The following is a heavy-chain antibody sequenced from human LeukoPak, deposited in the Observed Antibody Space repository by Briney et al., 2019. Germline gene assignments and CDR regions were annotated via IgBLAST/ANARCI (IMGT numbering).Heavy chain of an antibody. CDR2: IIPIFGTA. V-gene: IGHV1-69*01. D-gene: IGHD3-22*01. J-gene: IGHJ4*02. CDR1: GGTFSSYA. CDR3: ARGERYYYDSSGYYGPCYFDY. Sequence: GASVKVSCKASGGTFSSYAISWVRQAPGQGLEWMGGIIPIFGTANYAQKFQGRVTITADESTSTAYMELSSLRSEDTAVYYCARGERYYYDSSGYYGPCYFDYWGQGTLVTVSS.